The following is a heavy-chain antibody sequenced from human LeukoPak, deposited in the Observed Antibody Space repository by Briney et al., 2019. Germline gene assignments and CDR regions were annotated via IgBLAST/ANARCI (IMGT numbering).Heavy chain of an antibody. CDR1: GFTFSDYY. CDR2: ISSSGSTI. V-gene: IGHV3-11*01. J-gene: IGHJ3*02. D-gene: IGHD6-19*01. Sequence: GGSLRLSCAASGFTFSDYYMSWIRQAPGKGLEWVSYISSSGSTIYYADSVKGRFTISRDNAKKSLYLQMNSLRAEDTAVYYCARDLGDSTGWYGRDVSDIWGQGTMVTVSS. CDR3: ARDLGDSTGWYGRDVSDI.